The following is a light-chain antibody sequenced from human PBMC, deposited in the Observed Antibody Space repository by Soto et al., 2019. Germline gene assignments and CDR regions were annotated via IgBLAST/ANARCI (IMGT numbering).Light chain of an antibody. J-gene: IGLJ3*02. CDR1: NIGSKS. V-gene: IGLV3-21*04. CDR3: QVWDSSSDPWV. CDR2: YDS. Sequence: YELTQPPSVSVAPGKTARITCGGNNIGSKSVHWYQQKPGQAPVLVIYYDSDRPSGIPERFSGSNSGNTATLTISRVEAGDEADYYCQVWDSSSDPWVFGGGTKVTVL.